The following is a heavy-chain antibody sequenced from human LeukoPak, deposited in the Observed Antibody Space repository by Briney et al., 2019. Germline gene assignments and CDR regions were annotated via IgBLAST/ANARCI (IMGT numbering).Heavy chain of an antibody. Sequence: GASVNVSCKASGYTFTSYGISWVRQAPGQGLEWMGWISAYNGNTNYAQKLQGRVTMTTDTSTSTAHMELRSLRPDDTAVYYCARDRVYDSSGSPRPFDYWGQGTLVTVSS. CDR1: GYTFTSYG. V-gene: IGHV1-18*01. CDR2: ISAYNGNT. J-gene: IGHJ4*02. CDR3: ARDRVYDSSGSPRPFDY. D-gene: IGHD3-22*01.